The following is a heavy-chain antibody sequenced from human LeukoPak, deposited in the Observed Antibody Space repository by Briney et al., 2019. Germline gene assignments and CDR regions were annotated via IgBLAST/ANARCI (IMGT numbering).Heavy chain of an antibody. V-gene: IGHV3-48*01. J-gene: IGHJ4*02. CDR1: GFTFSSYE. CDR2: ISSSSSTI. Sequence: GGSLRLSCAASGFTFSSYEMNWVRQAPGKGLEWVSYISSSSSTIYYADSVKGRFTISRDNAKNSLYLQMNSLRAEDTAVYYCARSLEAGYSSSWYWGYWGQGTLVTVSS. CDR3: ARSLEAGYSSSWYWGY. D-gene: IGHD6-13*01.